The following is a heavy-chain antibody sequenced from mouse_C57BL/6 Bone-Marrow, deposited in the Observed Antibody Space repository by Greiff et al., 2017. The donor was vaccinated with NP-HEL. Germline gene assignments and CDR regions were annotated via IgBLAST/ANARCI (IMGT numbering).Heavy chain of an antibody. CDR1: GYTFTDYY. CDR3: ARGRTTVVDY. D-gene: IGHD1-1*01. J-gene: IGHJ2*01. Sequence: VQLQQSGPVLVKPGASVKMSCKASGYTFTDYYMNWVKQSHGKSLEWIGVINPYNGGTSYNQKFKGKATLTVDKSSSTAYMELNSLTSEDSAVYYCARGRTTVVDYWGQGTTLTVSS. CDR2: INPYNGGT. V-gene: IGHV1-19*01.